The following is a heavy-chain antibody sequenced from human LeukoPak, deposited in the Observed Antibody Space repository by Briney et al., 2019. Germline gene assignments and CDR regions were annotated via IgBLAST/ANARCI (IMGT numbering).Heavy chain of an antibody. J-gene: IGHJ5*02. CDR2: IIPILGIA. V-gene: IGHV1-69*04. CDR1: GGTFSSYA. CDR3: AGGGNGDWFDP. D-gene: IGHD1-1*01. Sequence: EASVKVSCKASGGTFSSYAISWVRQAPGQGLEWMERIIPILGIANYAQKFQGRVTITADKSTSTAYMELSSLRSEDTAVYYCAGGGNGDWFDPWGQGTLVTVSS.